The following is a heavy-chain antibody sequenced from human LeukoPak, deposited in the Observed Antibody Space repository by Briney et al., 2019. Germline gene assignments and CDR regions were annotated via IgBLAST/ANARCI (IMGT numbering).Heavy chain of an antibody. Sequence: GGSVTVSCKASGGTFSSYAISWVRQAPGQGLEWMGRIITILGIANYAQKFQGRVTITADKSTSTAYMELSSLRSEDTAVYYCVREPPERDCGGDCYDYWGQGTLVTV. CDR1: GGTFSSYA. CDR2: IITILGIA. CDR3: VREPPERDCGGDCYDY. J-gene: IGHJ4*02. V-gene: IGHV1-69*04. D-gene: IGHD2-21*02.